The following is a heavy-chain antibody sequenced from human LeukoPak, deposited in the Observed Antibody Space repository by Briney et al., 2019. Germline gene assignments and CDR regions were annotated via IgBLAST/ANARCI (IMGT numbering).Heavy chain of an antibody. CDR3: ARDSGYCSGGSCYSGFDY. CDR1: GFTFSSYA. J-gene: IGHJ4*02. V-gene: IGHV3-30-3*01. CDR2: ISYDGSNK. D-gene: IGHD2-15*01. Sequence: PGGSLRLSCAASGFTFSSYAMHWVRQAPGKGLEWVAVISYDGSNKYYADSVKGRFTISRDNSKNTLYLQMNSLRAEDTAVYYCARDSGYCSGGSCYSGFDYWGQGTLVTVSS.